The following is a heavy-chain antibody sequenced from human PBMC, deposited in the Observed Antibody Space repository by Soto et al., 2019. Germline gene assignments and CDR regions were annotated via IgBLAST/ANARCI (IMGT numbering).Heavy chain of an antibody. V-gene: IGHV3-64*02. CDR1: GFTFSSYA. CDR3: ARGGDVVVPAAIMYFDY. J-gene: IGHJ4*02. CDR2: ISSSGDRT. Sequence: EVQLVESGEGLVQPGGSLRLSCAASGFTFSSYAMHWVRQAPGKGLEYVSAISSSGDRTYYADSVKGRFTISRDNSKTTLYLQMGSLRAEAMAVYYCARGGDVVVPAAIMYFDYWGQGTLVTVSS. D-gene: IGHD2-2*01.